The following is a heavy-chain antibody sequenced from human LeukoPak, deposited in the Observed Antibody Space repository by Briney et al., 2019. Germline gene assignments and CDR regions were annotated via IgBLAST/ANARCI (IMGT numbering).Heavy chain of an antibody. CDR1: GLMFSSYS. CDR2: LSGSRSTI. D-gene: IGHD1-26*01. CDR3: ARDRRPSSGTFGC. Sequence: GGSLRLSCAASGLMFSSYSMNWVRQAPGKGIEWVSSLSGSRSTIYYADSVKGRFTISRDNAKNSLYLQMNSLRVEDTAVYYCARDRRPSSGTFGCWGQGILVTVSS. J-gene: IGHJ4*02. V-gene: IGHV3-21*01.